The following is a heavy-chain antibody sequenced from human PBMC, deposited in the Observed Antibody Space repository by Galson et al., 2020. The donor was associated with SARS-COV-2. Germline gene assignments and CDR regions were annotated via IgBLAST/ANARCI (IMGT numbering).Heavy chain of an antibody. CDR1: GFTFSSYE. CDR3: AREVYRSQVWVYSGMDV. D-gene: IGHD2-8*01. CDR2: ISSSGGAI. V-gene: IGHV3-48*03. J-gene: IGHJ6*02. Sequence: GGSLRLSCAASGFTFSSYEMNWVRQAPGGGLEWLSYISSSGGAIYYADSLKGRFTLSRDNAKNSLFLQMSSLGVEDTAVYYCAREVYRSQVWVYSGMDVWGQGTTVTVSS.